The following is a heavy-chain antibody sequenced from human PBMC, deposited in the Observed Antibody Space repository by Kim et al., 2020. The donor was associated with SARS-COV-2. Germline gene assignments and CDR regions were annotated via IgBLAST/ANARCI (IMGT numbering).Heavy chain of an antibody. J-gene: IGHJ3*02. CDR2: IIPIFGTA. D-gene: IGHD3-9*01. CDR3: ARGPTYYDILTGYYKDMDAFDI. V-gene: IGHV1-69*13. CDR1: GGTFSSYA. Sequence: SVKVSCKASGGTFSSYAISWVRQAPGQGLEWMGGIIPIFGTANYAQKFQGRVTITADESTSTAYMELSSLRSEDTAVYYCARGPTYYDILTGYYKDMDAFDIWGQGTMVTVSS.